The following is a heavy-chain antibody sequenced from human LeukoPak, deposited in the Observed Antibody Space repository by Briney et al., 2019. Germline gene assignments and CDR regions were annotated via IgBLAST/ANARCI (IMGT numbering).Heavy chain of an antibody. CDR1: GGSISSGDYY. CDR2: IYYSGST. CDR3: ARERSTYAGAPENWFDP. D-gene: IGHD2-2*01. Sequence: PSETLSLTCTVSGGSISSGDYYWSWIRQPPGKGLEWIGYIYYSGSTYYNPSLKSRVTISVDTSKNQFSLKLSSVTAADTAVYYCARERSTYAGAPENWFDPWGQGILVTVSS. J-gene: IGHJ5*02. V-gene: IGHV4-30-4*01.